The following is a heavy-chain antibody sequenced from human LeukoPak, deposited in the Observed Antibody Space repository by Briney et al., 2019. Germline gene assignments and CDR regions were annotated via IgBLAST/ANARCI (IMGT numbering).Heavy chain of an antibody. CDR2: IIPIFGTA. D-gene: IGHD5-18*01. J-gene: IGHJ3*02. Sequence: SVKVSCKASGGTFSSYAISWVRQAPGQGLEWMGRIIPIFGTANYAQKFRGRVTITTDESTSTAYMELSSLRSEDTAVYYCARMGHGYSLDDAFDIWGQGTMVTVSS. CDR3: ARMGHGYSLDDAFDI. V-gene: IGHV1-69*05. CDR1: GGTFSSYA.